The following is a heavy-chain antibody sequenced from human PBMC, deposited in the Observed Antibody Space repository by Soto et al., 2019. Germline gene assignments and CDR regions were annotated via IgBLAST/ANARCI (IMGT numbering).Heavy chain of an antibody. J-gene: IGHJ6*04. V-gene: IGHV3-30*18. D-gene: IGHD4-4*01. CDR2: ILHDGSNE. CDR3: AKSRDGYSFYFYYGMDV. Sequence: QVQLEESGGGVVQPGRSLRLSCAASGFNFSNYNMHWVRQAPGKGLEWVALILHDGSNEYYADSVKGRFTISRDNSKNTLYLQMKSLSAEDKAVYYCAKSRDGYSFYFYYGMDVWGKATTVTVSS. CDR1: GFNFSNYN.